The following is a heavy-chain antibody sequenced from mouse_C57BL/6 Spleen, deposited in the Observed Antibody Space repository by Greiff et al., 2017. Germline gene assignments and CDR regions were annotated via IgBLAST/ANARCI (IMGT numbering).Heavy chain of an antibody. CDR1: GFSLTSYG. Sequence: QVQLQQSGPGLVQPSQSLSITCAVSGFSLTSYGVHWVRQSPGKGLEWLGVIWSGGSTDYNAAFISRLSISKDNSKSQVFFKMNSLQADDTAIYFCASIYYYGSRGAMDYWGQGTSVTVSS. D-gene: IGHD1-1*01. CDR3: ASIYYYGSRGAMDY. V-gene: IGHV2-2*01. CDR2: IWSGGST. J-gene: IGHJ4*01.